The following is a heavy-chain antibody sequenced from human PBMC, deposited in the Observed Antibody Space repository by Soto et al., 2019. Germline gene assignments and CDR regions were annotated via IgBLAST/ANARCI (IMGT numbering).Heavy chain of an antibody. D-gene: IGHD3-10*01. V-gene: IGHV1-8*01. J-gene: IGHJ4*02. CDR1: GYTFSNYD. CDR2: VNPNNGDT. CDR3: AKVSRKGSAIDFDY. Sequence: QVKLVQSGAELKKPGASVKVSCKASGYTFSNYDMNWVQQATGQGPEWIGWVNPNNGDTGYAQKFQGRVTLTTDISTTTAYMELTSLRSEDTVIYYCAKVSRKGSAIDFDYWGQGTLITVSS.